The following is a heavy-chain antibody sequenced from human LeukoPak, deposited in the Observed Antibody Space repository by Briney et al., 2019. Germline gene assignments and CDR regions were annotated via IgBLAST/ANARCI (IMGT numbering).Heavy chain of an antibody. Sequence: SETLSLTCAVYGGSFSGYYWSWIRQPPGKGLEWIGEINHSGSTNYNPSLKSRVTISVDTSKNQFSLELSSVTAADTAVYYCARVDCSSTSCRNWFDPWGQGTLVTVSS. CDR2: INHSGST. V-gene: IGHV4-34*01. J-gene: IGHJ5*02. CDR1: GGSFSGYY. CDR3: ARVDCSSTSCRNWFDP. D-gene: IGHD2-2*01.